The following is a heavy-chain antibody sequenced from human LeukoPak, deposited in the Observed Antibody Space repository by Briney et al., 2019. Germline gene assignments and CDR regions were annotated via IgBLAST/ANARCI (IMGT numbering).Heavy chain of an antibody. Sequence: PSETLSLTCTVSGGPISSYHWSWIRQPPGKGLEWIGFFYYSGSTNYNPSLKSRVTISVDTSKNQFSLKLSSVTAADTAVYYCARAPYGSATNNYYMDVWGKGTTVTVSS. D-gene: IGHD3-10*01. CDR2: FYYSGST. J-gene: IGHJ6*03. V-gene: IGHV4-59*01. CDR3: ARAPYGSATNNYYMDV. CDR1: GGPISSYH.